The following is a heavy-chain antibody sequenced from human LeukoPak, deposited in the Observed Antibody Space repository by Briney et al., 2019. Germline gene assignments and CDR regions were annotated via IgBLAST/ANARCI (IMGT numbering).Heavy chain of an antibody. Sequence: GGSLRHSCTASGFTFGDYAMTWVRQAPGKGLEWVGFIRSKAYGGTIEYAASVKGRFTISRDDSKSSAYLQMNSLKTEDTAVYYCTTDHRYCSGGSCYDFYYWGQGTLVTVSS. CDR2: IRSKAYGGTI. J-gene: IGHJ4*02. CDR3: TTDHRYCSGGSCYDFYY. V-gene: IGHV3-49*04. D-gene: IGHD2-15*01. CDR1: GFTFGDYA.